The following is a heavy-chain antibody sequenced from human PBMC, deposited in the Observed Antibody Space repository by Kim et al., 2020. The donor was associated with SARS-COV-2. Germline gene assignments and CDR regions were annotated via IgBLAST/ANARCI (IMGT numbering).Heavy chain of an antibody. CDR3: ARGMTMLRGVLSRPYYFDS. CDR2: IRSKSYGGTT. J-gene: IGHJ4*02. Sequence: GGSLRLSCTSSGFTFGDYAISWFRQAPGKGLEWVGFIRSKSYGGTTEYAASVKGRFTISRDDSKSIAYLQMDSVKIEDAAVFYCARGMTMLRGVLSRPYYFDSWGQGTLVTVSS. V-gene: IGHV3-49*03. D-gene: IGHD3-10*01. CDR1: GFTFGDYA.